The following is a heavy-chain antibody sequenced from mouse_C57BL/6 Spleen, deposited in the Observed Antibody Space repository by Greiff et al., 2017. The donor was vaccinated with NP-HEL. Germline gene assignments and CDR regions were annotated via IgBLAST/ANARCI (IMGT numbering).Heavy chain of an antibody. CDR3: AKDGGGYYFDY. V-gene: IGHV1-54*01. CDR1: GYAFTNYL. CDR2: INPGSGGT. Sequence: QVQLQQSGAELVRPGTSVKVSCKASGYAFTNYLIEWVKQRPGQGLEWIGVINPGSGGTNYNEKFKGKATLTADKSSSTAYMQLSSLTSEDSAVYFCAKDGGGYYFDYWGQGTTLTVSS. J-gene: IGHJ2*01.